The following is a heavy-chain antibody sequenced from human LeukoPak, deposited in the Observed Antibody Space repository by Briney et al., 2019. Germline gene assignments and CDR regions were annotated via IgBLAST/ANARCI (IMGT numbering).Heavy chain of an antibody. Sequence: ASVKVSCKASGYTFTSYYIHWVRQAPGQGLEWMGVINPNNGSRTYAPKFQGGVAVTRVTSTSTVYMEMTSLRSEDTAVYYCATLAVAGLIVDHWGQGTLVTVSS. D-gene: IGHD6-19*01. J-gene: IGHJ4*02. V-gene: IGHV1-46*01. CDR1: GYTFTSYY. CDR2: INPNNGSR. CDR3: ATLAVAGLIVDH.